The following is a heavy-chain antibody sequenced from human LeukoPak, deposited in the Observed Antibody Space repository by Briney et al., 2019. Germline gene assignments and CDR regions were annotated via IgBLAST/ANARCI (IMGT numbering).Heavy chain of an antibody. V-gene: IGHV3-30*02. CDR1: GFTFSSYG. CDR2: IWYDGSNK. CDR3: AKDTPPAVGYCSSTSCYEGFDP. Sequence: PGGSLRLSCAASGFTFSSYGMHWVRQAPGKGLEWVAVIWYDGSNKYYADSVKGRFTISRDNSKNTLYLQMNSLRAEDTAVYYCAKDTPPAVGYCSSTSCYEGFDPWGQGTLVTVSS. J-gene: IGHJ5*02. D-gene: IGHD2-2*01.